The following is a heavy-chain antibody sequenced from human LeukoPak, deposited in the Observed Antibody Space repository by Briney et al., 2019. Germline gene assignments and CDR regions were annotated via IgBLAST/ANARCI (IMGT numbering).Heavy chain of an antibody. J-gene: IGHJ4*02. CDR3: ARRGPYYYGSGSPFDY. D-gene: IGHD3-10*01. Sequence: SQTLSLTCTVSGGSITSGDYHWSWIRQYPGKGLEWIGYIYHSGSTYYNPSLKSRLTISVDTSKNQFSLKLSSVTAADTAVYYCARRGPYYYGSGSPFDYWGQGTLVTVSS. CDR1: GGSITSGDYH. CDR2: IYHSGST. V-gene: IGHV4-30-4*01.